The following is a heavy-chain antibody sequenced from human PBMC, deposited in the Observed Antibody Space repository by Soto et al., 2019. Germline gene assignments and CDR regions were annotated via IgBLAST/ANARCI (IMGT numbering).Heavy chain of an antibody. J-gene: IGHJ6*02. CDR2: ISSSSSCI. V-gene: IGHV3-21*01. Sequence: PGGSLRLSCAASGFTFSSYSMNWVRQAPGKGLEWVSSISSSSSCIYYADSVKGRFTISRDNAKNSLYLQMNSLRAEDTAVYYCARVGRIAAAGYYYYGMDVWGQGTTVTV. D-gene: IGHD6-13*01. CDR1: GFTFSSYS. CDR3: ARVGRIAAAGYYYYGMDV.